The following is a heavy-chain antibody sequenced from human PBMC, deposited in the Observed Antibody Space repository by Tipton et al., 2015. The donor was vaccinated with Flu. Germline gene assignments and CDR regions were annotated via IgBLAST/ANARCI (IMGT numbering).Heavy chain of an antibody. Sequence: QLVQSGSELKKPGASVKVSCKASGYRFSGYGLNWVRQAPGQGLEWMGWINTNTGNPTYAQGFIGRFVFSLDTSVNTAYLQITSLKSDDTAVYYWATSTASGYYFDQWGQGTLLTVSS. CDR2: INTNTGNP. CDR3: ATSTASGYYFDQ. CDR1: GYRFSGYG. J-gene: IGHJ4*02. V-gene: IGHV7-4-1*02. D-gene: IGHD3-3*01.